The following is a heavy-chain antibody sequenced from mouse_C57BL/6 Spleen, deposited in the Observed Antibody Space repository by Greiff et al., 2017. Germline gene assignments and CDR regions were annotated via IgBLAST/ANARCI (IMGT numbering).Heavy chain of an antibody. CDR3: ARRGGRGHGY. CDR2: IDPSDSYT. V-gene: IGHV1-69*01. J-gene: IGHJ2*01. D-gene: IGHD3-3*01. CDR1: GYTFTSYW. Sequence: QVQLQQPGAELVMPGASVKLSCKASGYTFTSYWMHWVKQRPGQGLEWIGEIDPSDSYTNYNQKFKGKSTLTVDKSSSTAYMQLSSLTSEDSAVYYCARRGGRGHGYWGQGTTLTVAS.